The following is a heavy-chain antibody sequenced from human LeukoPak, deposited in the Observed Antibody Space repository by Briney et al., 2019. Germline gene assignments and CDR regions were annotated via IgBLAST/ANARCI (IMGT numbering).Heavy chain of an antibody. Sequence: GGSLRLSCVGSGFTLRNFDVNWGRQAPGKGLEWVSYISTSTSTIYYADSLKRRFTISRDNAKNPLYLQMNSLRAEDTAVYYCVANTLTTAQLHANWGQGTLVTVSS. CDR2: ISTSTSTI. CDR3: VANTLTTAQLHAN. J-gene: IGHJ4*02. CDR1: GFTLRNFD. V-gene: IGHV3-48*01. D-gene: IGHD1-14*01.